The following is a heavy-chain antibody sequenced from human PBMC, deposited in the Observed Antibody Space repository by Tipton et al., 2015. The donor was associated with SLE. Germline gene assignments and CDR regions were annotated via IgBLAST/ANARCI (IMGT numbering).Heavy chain of an antibody. CDR2: IYYSGST. CDR3: VREGFSGWTTAFDI. V-gene: IGHV4-59*12. Sequence: LRLSCTVSGGSINSYYWSWIRQPPGKGLEWIGNIYYSGSTNYNPSLKSRVTISVDTSKNQFSLKLSSVTAADTAVYYCVREGFSGWTTAFDIWGQGTMVTVSS. J-gene: IGHJ3*02. CDR1: GGSINSYY. D-gene: IGHD6-19*01.